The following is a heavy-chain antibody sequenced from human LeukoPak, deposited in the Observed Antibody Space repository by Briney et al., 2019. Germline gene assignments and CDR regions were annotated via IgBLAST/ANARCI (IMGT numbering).Heavy chain of an antibody. CDR1: EFTFSRFG. CDR3: AKDVVGQQWPESY. J-gene: IGHJ4*02. V-gene: IGHV3-30*02. CDR2: IQYDGSIK. Sequence: PGGSLRLSCAASEFTFSRFGMHWVRQAPGKGPEWVAFIQYDGSIKLYGDSVKGRFTISRDNSKNTLYLQMNSLRPEDTAVYHCAKDVVGQQWPESYWGQGTLVTVSS. D-gene: IGHD6-19*01.